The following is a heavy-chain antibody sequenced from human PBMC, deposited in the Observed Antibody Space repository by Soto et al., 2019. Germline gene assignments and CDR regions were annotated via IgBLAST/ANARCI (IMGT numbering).Heavy chain of an antibody. CDR3: ARQIYDSDTGPNFQYYFDS. CDR1: GYSFAGYW. Sequence: PGESLKISCKGSGYSFAGYWITWVRQKPGKGLEWMGRIDPSDSQTYYSPSFRGHVTISATKSITTVFLQWSSLRASDTAMYYCARQIYDSDTGPNFQYYFDSWGQGTPITVSS. J-gene: IGHJ4*02. CDR2: IDPSDSQT. V-gene: IGHV5-10-1*01. D-gene: IGHD3-22*01.